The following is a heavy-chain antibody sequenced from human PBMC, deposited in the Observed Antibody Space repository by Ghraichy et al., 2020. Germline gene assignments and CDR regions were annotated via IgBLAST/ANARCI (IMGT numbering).Heavy chain of an antibody. CDR2: INAGNGNT. D-gene: IGHD2-15*01. Sequence: ASVKVSCKASGYTFTSYAMHWVRQAPGQRLEWMGWINAGNGNTKYSQKFQGRVTITRDTSASKAYMELSSLRSEDTAVDYVASPSGGYCSGGSCYTTAGFDYWGQGTLVTVSS. CDR1: GYTFTSYA. V-gene: IGHV1-3*01. CDR3: ASPSGGYCSGGSCYTTAGFDY. J-gene: IGHJ4*02.